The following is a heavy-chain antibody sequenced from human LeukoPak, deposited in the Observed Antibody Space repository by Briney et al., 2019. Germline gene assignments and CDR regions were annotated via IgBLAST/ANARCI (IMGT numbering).Heavy chain of an antibody. Sequence: GGSLRLSSAGSGFSVSSHYMSWVRQAPGKGRECVAVIYSGENTEYADSVKGRFTISRDNSKNTLYLQLNSLRDEDTAVYYCARGGPAAGRFDYWGQGTLVTVSS. V-gene: IGHV3-66*01. CDR3: ARGGPAAGRFDY. J-gene: IGHJ4*02. CDR1: GFSVSSHY. CDR2: IYSGENT. D-gene: IGHD6-13*01.